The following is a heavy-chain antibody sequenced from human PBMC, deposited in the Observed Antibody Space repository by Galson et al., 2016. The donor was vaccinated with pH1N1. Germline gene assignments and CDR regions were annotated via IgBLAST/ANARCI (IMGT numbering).Heavy chain of an antibody. Sequence: SLRLSCAASGFTFSNYWMHWVRQVPGKGLEWVANIKEDGSETYYVDSVRGRFTISRDNSRNTLFLQMNSLRAEDTAVNYCARIRIDNGWYDDLWGQGTLVTVSS. CDR1: GFTFSNYW. D-gene: IGHD6-19*01. CDR3: ARIRIDNGWYDDL. J-gene: IGHJ5*02. CDR2: IKEDGSET. V-gene: IGHV3-7*03.